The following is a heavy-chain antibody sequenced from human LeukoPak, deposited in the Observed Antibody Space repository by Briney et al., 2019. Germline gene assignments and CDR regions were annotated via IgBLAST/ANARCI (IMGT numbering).Heavy chain of an antibody. D-gene: IGHD3-16*02. CDR3: ARGRYTSYDY. V-gene: IGHV4-34*01. CDR1: GGSFSGYY. CDR2: INHSGST. J-gene: IGHJ4*02. Sequence: SETLSLTCAVYGGSFSGYYWSWIRQPPGKGLEWIGEINHSGSTNYNPSLKSRVTISVDTSKNQFSLKLCSVTAADTAVYYCARGRYTSYDYWGQGTLVTVSS.